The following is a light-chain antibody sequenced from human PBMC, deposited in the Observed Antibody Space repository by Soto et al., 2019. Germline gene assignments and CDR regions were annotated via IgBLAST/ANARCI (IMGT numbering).Light chain of an antibody. V-gene: IGKV1-9*01. J-gene: IGKJ5*01. CDR2: AAS. CDR1: QAVRRS. CDR3: QQLNSYPIP. Sequence: TQAPSFLSADGGDIVTIARQARQAVRRSVGWYQQKPGKAPKLLIYAASTLQSGVPSRFIGSGSGTDFTLTISSLQPEDFATYFCQQLNSYPIPFGQGARLEN.